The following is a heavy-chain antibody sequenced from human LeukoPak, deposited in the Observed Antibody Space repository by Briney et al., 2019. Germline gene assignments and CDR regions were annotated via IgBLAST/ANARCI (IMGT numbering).Heavy chain of an antibody. Sequence: GGSLRLSCAASGFTFSSYSMNWVRQAPGKGLEWVSYISSSSSTIYYADSVKGRFTISSDNAKNSLYLQMNSLRAEDTAVYYCAREDIVVVPAATHDDYYYYYGMDVWGQGTTVTVSS. V-gene: IGHV3-48*01. D-gene: IGHD2-2*01. CDR2: ISSSSSTI. CDR3: AREDIVVVPAATHDDYYYYYGMDV. J-gene: IGHJ6*02. CDR1: GFTFSSYS.